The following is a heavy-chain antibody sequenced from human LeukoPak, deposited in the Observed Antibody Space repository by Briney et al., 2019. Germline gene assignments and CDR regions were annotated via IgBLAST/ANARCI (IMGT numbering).Heavy chain of an antibody. CDR2: IKEDGSEK. D-gene: IGHD6-13*01. CDR1: GFTVSSYW. J-gene: IGHJ4*02. Sequence: GGSLRLACAASGFTVSSYWMSWVRQAPGEGREWVANIKEDGSEKYYVYSVKGRFTMSRDNAKNSLYLQLNSLRAEDTAVYYCARDPDEPPGIAAAGTPDYWGQGTLVTVSS. V-gene: IGHV3-7*01. CDR3: ARDPDEPPGIAAAGTPDY.